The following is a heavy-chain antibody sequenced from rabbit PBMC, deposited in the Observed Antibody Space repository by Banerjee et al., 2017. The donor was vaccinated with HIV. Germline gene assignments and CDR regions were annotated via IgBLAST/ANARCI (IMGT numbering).Heavy chain of an antibody. CDR1: GFSFSSSDY. CDR2: IAGSSSGFT. CDR3: ARGSATMTMVITGYYLSL. D-gene: IGHD2-1*01. Sequence: QSLEESGGGLVQPEGSLALTCKASGFSFSSSDYICWVRQAPGKGLEWISCIAGSSSGFTYSATWAKGRFTISKTSSTTVTLQMTSLTAADTATYFCARGSATMTMVITGYYLSLWGPGTLVTVS. J-gene: IGHJ4*01. V-gene: IGHV1S40*01.